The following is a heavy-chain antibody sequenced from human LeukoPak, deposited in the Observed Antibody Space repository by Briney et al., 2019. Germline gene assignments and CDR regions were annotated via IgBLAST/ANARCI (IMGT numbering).Heavy chain of an antibody. CDR2: ISYDGSNK. CDR1: GFTFSSYA. V-gene: IGHV3-30*04. J-gene: IGHJ4*02. Sequence: GGSLRLSCAASGFTFSSYAMHWVRQAPGKGLEWVAVISYDGSNKYYADSVKGRFTISRDNSKNTLYLQMNSLRAEDTAVYYCVKGLVQTTMSYSVDYWGQGALVTVSS. D-gene: IGHD1-1*01. CDR3: VKGLVQTTMSYSVDY.